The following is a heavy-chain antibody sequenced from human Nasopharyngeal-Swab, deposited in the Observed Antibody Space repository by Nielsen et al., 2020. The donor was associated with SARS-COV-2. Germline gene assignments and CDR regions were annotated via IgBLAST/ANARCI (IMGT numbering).Heavy chain of an antibody. CDR1: GFTFSTCA. V-gene: IGHV3-30*18. Sequence: GESLKISCAASGFTFSTCAMNWVRQAPGKGLEWVAVISNDGSNKYYADSVKGRFTISRDNSKNTLYLQMNSLRTEDTAVYYCAKYYFDSSGYYYFDYWGQGTLVIVSS. CDR2: ISNDGSNK. D-gene: IGHD3-22*01. CDR3: AKYYFDSSGYYYFDY. J-gene: IGHJ4*02.